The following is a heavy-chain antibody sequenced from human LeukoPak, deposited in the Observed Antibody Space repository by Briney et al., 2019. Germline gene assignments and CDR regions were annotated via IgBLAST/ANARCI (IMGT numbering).Heavy chain of an antibody. V-gene: IGHV1-69*13. CDR1: GGTFSSYA. CDR2: IIPMFGTA. CDR3: ARGCKFGYGDCTYCDY. Sequence: SVKVSCRASGGTFSSYAISWVRQAPGQGLEGMGGIIPMFGTANYAQKFQGRVTITGHESPRTPYMARSRLSCEDAAVYYCARGCKFGYGDCTYCDYWRQGTLPSVSS. D-gene: IGHD4-17*01. J-gene: IGHJ4*02.